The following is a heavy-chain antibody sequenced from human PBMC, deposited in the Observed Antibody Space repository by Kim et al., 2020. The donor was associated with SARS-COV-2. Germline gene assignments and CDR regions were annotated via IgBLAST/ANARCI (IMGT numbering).Heavy chain of an antibody. J-gene: IGHJ4*02. V-gene: IGHV3-48*04. Sequence: GGSLRLSCAASGFTFNYHNLNWVRQAPGRGLEWVSYISSSSSSIYYADSVKGRFTISRDNAKSSLYLQMNSLRAEDTAIYYCTTSLYYYDTSGYWPYWGQGTLVTVSS. CDR3: TTSLYYYDTSGYWPY. D-gene: IGHD3-22*01. CDR2: ISSSSSSI. CDR1: GFTFNYHN.